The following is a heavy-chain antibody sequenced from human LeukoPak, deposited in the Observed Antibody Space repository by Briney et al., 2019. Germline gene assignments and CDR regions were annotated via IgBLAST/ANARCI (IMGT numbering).Heavy chain of an antibody. V-gene: IGHV3-74*01. J-gene: IGHJ4*02. CDR3: AKDHESDGYPCLDH. D-gene: IGHD3-22*01. Sequence: GGSLRLSCVASGFTFSGFAFHWVRQAPGKGLMWVSRISTDGSNTNYADSVKGRFTISRDNAKNTLYLQMNSLRAEDTAVYYCAKDHESDGYPCLDHWGLGTLVTVSS. CDR2: ISTDGSNT. CDR1: GFTFSGFA.